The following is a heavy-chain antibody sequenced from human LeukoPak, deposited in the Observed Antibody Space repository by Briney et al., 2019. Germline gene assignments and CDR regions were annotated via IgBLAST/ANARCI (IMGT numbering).Heavy chain of an antibody. J-gene: IGHJ4*02. D-gene: IGHD3-10*01. CDR2: ISASGSTM. Sequence: GGSLRLSCEASAFTFSSFEMTWVRQAPGKGLEWVSYISASGSTMYYADSVRGRFTVSGDNAKNSLYLQMNSLRVDDTAVYYCAGDLRLVRGSSFDYWGQGSLVTVSS. CDR3: AGDLRLVRGSSFDY. V-gene: IGHV3-48*03. CDR1: AFTFSSFE.